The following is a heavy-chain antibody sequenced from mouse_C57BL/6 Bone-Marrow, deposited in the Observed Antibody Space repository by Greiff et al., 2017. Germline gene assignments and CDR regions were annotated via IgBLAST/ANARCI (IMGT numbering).Heavy chain of an antibody. V-gene: IGHV1-81*01. CDR1: GYTFTSYG. Sequence: VKLMESGAELARPGASVKLSCKASGYTFTSYGISWVKQRTGQGLEWIGEIYPRSGNTYYNEKFKGKATLTADKSSSTAYMELRSLTSEDSAVYFCARLTTKAYWGQGTLVTVSA. J-gene: IGHJ3*01. CDR2: IYPRSGNT. CDR3: ARLTTKAY.